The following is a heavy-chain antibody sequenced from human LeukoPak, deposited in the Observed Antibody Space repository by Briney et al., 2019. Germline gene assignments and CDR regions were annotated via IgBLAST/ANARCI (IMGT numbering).Heavy chain of an antibody. V-gene: IGHV3-66*01. D-gene: IGHD3-22*01. CDR1: GFTVSSKY. J-gene: IGHJ3*02. CDR2: MYSDGST. CDR3: ASLIVATDLGVDAFDI. Sequence: GGSLRLSCVASGFTVSSKYMTWVRQTPGKGLEWVSVMYSDGSTFYTDSVEGRFTISRDNSKNTLYLQMNSLRAEDTAVYYCASLIVATDLGVDAFDIWGQGTMVSVSS.